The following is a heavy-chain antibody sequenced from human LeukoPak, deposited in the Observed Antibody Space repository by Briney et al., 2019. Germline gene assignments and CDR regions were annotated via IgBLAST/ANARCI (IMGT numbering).Heavy chain of an antibody. D-gene: IGHD6-13*01. J-gene: IGHJ4*02. CDR2: ISTYNGNT. Sequence: ASVKVSCKASGYTFSNYAINWVRQAPEQGLEWMGWISTYNGNTNYAQKLQDRVTMTTDTSTSTAYMELRSLRSDDTAMYYCAREGIRIAAAGIIDYWGQGTLVTVSS. V-gene: IGHV1-18*01. CDR3: AREGIRIAAAGIIDY. CDR1: GYTFSNYA.